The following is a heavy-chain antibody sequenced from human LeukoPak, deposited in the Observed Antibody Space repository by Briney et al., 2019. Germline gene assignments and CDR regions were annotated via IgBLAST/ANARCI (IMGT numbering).Heavy chain of an antibody. CDR3: AHAVHGNFYFDP. CDR2: VYPRTSNT. Sequence: GESLKISCKGSGDSFTNYWIGWVRQMPGKGLEWIGLVYPRTSNTKYSPSLQGQVTISADRSINTAYLQWGSLKDSDTAIYYCAHAVHGNFYFDPWGQGTLVTVS. CDR1: GDSFTNYW. J-gene: IGHJ5*01. V-gene: IGHV5-51*01. D-gene: IGHD4-23*01.